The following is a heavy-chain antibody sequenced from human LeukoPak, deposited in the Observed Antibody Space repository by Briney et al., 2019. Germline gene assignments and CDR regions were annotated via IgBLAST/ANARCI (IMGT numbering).Heavy chain of an antibody. V-gene: IGHV3-7*01. D-gene: IGHD4-17*01. CDR2: IKQDGSEK. J-gene: IGHJ4*02. CDR3: AREKLDGDYFFDY. Sequence: GGTLRLSCAASGFTFSTYWMSWVRQAPVKGLEWVANIKQDGSEKYFVDSVKGRFTISRDNAKNSLYLQMNSLRAEDTAVYYCAREKLDGDYFFDYWGQGTLVTVSS. CDR1: GFTFSTYW.